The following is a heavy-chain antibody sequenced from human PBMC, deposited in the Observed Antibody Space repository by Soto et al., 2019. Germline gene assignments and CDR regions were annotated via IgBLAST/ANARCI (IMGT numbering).Heavy chain of an antibody. J-gene: IGHJ4*02. CDR3: VHRMDSSRGPTY. V-gene: IGHV2-5*01. CDR1: GFSLNNRVVS. CDR2: ISYNDNK. Sequence: QITLRESGPTLLKPSQTLTLTCSFSGFSLNNRVVSVGWIRQPPGKAREWVALISYNDNKQYSPSMSGRVTVTKDTSGDQVTLRRTNVDTVDTATYYCVHRMDSSRGPTYWGQGTLVTVSS. D-gene: IGHD2-15*01.